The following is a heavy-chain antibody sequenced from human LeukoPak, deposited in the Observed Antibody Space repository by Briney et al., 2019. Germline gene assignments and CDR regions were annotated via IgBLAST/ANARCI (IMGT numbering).Heavy chain of an antibody. D-gene: IGHD3-3*01. CDR3: AKEFTIFGGPGYFDS. CDR2: ISSSSSTI. Sequence: GGSLRLSCTASGFTFSSYSMNWVRQAPGKGLEWVSYISSSSSTIYYADSVKGRFTISRDNAKNSLYLQMNSLRAEDTAVYYCAKEFTIFGGPGYFDSWGQGALVTVSS. CDR1: GFTFSSYS. J-gene: IGHJ4*02. V-gene: IGHV3-48*01.